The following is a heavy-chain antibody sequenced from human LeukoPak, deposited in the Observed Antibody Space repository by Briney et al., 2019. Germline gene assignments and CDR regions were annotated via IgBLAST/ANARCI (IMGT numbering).Heavy chain of an antibody. Sequence: GGSLRLSCAASGFTFSNYAMTWVRQAPGKGLEWVSSISGAGTYYAESVEGRFTISRDNYKNTVYLQMNCLRAEDTALYYCARDPNGDYVGAFDFQRWGRGTLVTVSS. J-gene: IGHJ1*01. CDR3: ARDPNGDYVGAFDFQR. V-gene: IGHV3-23*01. D-gene: IGHD4-17*01. CDR2: ISGAGT. CDR1: GFTFSNYA.